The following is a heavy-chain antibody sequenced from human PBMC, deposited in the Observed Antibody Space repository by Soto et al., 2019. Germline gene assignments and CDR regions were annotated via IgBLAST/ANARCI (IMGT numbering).Heavy chain of an antibody. D-gene: IGHD3-22*01. J-gene: IGHJ4*02. CDR1: GYTFTSYG. V-gene: IGHV1-18*01. Sequence: GPGVKKPGASVKVSCQTSGYTFTSYGINWVRQAPGQGPEWVGWINPLSGDTIYAQSVQGRVTFTTGTYSGTAYLELRSLTSDDTAVYYCARDGGKYDYDRSGFPYWGQGTLVTVSP. CDR3: ARDGGKYDYDRSGFPY. CDR2: INPLSGDT.